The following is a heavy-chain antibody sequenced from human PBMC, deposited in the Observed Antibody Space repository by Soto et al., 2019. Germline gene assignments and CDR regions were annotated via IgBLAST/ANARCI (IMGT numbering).Heavy chain of an antibody. D-gene: IGHD3-10*01. CDR3: ARGAMVRGVITLDR. Sequence: QVQLVQSGAEVKKPGSSVKVSCKASGGTFSSYAISWVRQAPGQGLEWMGGIIPIFGTANYAQKFQGRVTSHADESTSTAYMELRSLRSEDTAVYYCARGAMVRGVITLDRWGQGTLVTVSS. CDR1: GGTFSSYA. V-gene: IGHV1-69*12. CDR2: IIPIFGTA. J-gene: IGHJ4*02.